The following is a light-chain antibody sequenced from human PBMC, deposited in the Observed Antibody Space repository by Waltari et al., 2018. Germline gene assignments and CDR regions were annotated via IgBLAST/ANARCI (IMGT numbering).Light chain of an antibody. CDR1: NSNIGRNV. CDR2: NDY. J-gene: IGLJ3*02. Sequence: QSLLSQPPSASGTPGQWVTISCFGSNSNIGRNVVSWSQHPPRTAPKLLIYNDYQRPSGVPDRFAASKSGTSASLAIGGIQSEDETDYYCASWDDSLKAWVFGGGTKLTVL. CDR3: ASWDDSLKAWV. V-gene: IGLV1-44*01.